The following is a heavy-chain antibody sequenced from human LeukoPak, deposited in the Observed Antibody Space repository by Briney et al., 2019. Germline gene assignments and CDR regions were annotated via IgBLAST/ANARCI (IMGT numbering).Heavy chain of an antibody. CDR2: IGTAGDT. J-gene: IGHJ6*02. D-gene: IGHD3-10*01. CDR3: AREGRVRGWWETYYYYGMDV. V-gene: IGHV3-13*01. Sequence: GGSLRLSCAASGFTFSSYDMHWVRQATGKGLEWVSAIGTAGDTYYPGSVKGRFTISRENAKSSLYLQMNSLRAGDTAVYYCAREGRVRGWWETYYYYGMDVWGQGTTVTVSS. CDR1: GFTFSSYD.